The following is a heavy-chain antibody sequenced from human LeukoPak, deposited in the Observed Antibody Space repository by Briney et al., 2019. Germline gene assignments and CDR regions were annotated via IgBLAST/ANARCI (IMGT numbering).Heavy chain of an antibody. D-gene: IGHD6-19*01. J-gene: IGHJ2*01. V-gene: IGHV3-53*04. CDR2: IYSGGST. CDR3: ARVEYSSGWYWYFDL. CDR1: GFTVSSNY. Sequence: PGGSLRLSCAASGFTVSSNYMSWVRQAPGKGLEWVSAIYSGGSTYYADSVKGRFTISRHNSKNTLYLQMNSLRAEDTAVYYCARVEYSSGWYWYFDLWGRGTLVTVSS.